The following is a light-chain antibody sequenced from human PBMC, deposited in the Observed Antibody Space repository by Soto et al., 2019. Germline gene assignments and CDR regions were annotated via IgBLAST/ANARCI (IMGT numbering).Light chain of an antibody. CDR1: QSVGDY. V-gene: IGKV3-11*01. J-gene: IGKJ5*01. CDR3: RQRSDWPPIT. CDR2: DAS. Sequence: IVLTQSPATLSLSPGERATVSCRASQSVGDYLAWYQQKTGQAPRPLIYDASNRAAGVPYRFRGSGSGTDFTLTISSVEPEDFGVYCCRQRSDWPPITFGQGTRLEIK.